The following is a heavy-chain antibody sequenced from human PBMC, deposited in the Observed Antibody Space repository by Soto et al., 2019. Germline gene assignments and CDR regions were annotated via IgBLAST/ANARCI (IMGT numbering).Heavy chain of an antibody. CDR1: GFTFSSYG. CDR3: AKDLGPLSY. D-gene: IGHD3-16*01. J-gene: IGHJ4*02. Sequence: QVQLVESGGGVVQPGRSLRLSCAASGFTFSSYGMHWVRQAPGKGLERVAVISYDGSNKYYADSVKGRFTISRDNSKNTLYLQMNSLRGEDTAVYYCAKDLGPLSYWGQGTLVTVSS. CDR2: ISYDGSNK. V-gene: IGHV3-30*18.